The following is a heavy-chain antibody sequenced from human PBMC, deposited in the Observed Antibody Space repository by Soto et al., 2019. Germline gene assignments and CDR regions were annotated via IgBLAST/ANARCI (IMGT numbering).Heavy chain of an antibody. CDR2: IYHSGST. Sequence: ETLSLTCTVSGGSISSYYWSWIRQPPGKGLEWIGYIYHSGSTNYNPSLKSRVTISVDTSKNQFSLKLSSVTAADTAVYYCAREMDSSRWFDPWGQGTLVTVSS. J-gene: IGHJ5*02. CDR3: AREMDSSRWFDP. CDR1: GGSISSYY. D-gene: IGHD6-13*01. V-gene: IGHV4-59*01.